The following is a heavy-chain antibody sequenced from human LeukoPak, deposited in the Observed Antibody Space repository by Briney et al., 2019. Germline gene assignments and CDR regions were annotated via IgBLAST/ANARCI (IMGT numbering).Heavy chain of an antibody. Sequence: GGSLRLSCAASGFTFSNAWMSWVRQAPGKGLEWVGRIKSKTDGGTTDYAAPVKGRFTISRDDSKNTLHLQMNSLKTEDTAVYYCTTDENYYDSSGYPQYFQHWGQGTLVTVSS. CDR2: IKSKTDGGTT. CDR1: GFTFSNAW. J-gene: IGHJ1*01. D-gene: IGHD3-22*01. CDR3: TTDENYYDSSGYPQYFQH. V-gene: IGHV3-15*01.